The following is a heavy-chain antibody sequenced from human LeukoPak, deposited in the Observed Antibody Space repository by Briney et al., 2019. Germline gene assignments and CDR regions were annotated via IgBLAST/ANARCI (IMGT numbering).Heavy chain of an antibody. CDR3: AREEQQLYYFDY. D-gene: IGHD6-13*01. CDR2: IYYSGST. CDR1: GGSFSGYY. J-gene: IGHJ4*02. Sequence: PSETLSLTCAVYGGSFSGYYWSWIRQPPGKGLEWIGYIYYSGSTNYNPSLKSRVTISVDTSKNQFSLKLSSVTAADTAVYYCAREEQQLYYFDYWGQGTLVTVSS. V-gene: IGHV4-59*01.